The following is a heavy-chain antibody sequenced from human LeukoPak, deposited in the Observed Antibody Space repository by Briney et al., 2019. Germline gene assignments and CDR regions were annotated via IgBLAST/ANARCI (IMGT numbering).Heavy chain of an antibody. Sequence: GGSLRLSCAASGFTFSSYGMHWVRQAPGKGLEWVAGISEDGINKYYADSVKARFTISRDNSNNTLFLQMNNLRADDTAVYYCAKDRETTASGTFDYWGQGALVTVSS. V-gene: IGHV3-30*18. CDR3: AKDRETTASGTFDY. CDR2: ISEDGINK. CDR1: GFTFSSYG. J-gene: IGHJ4*02. D-gene: IGHD6-13*01.